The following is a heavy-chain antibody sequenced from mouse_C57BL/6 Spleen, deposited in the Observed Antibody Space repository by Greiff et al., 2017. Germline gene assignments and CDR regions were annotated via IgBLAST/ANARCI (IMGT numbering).Heavy chain of an antibody. CDR3: TPYGSSSSFV. V-gene: IGHV14-4*01. CDR1: GFNIKDDY. Sequence: EVQVVESGAELVRPGASVKLSCTASGFNIKDDYMHWVKQRPEQGLEWIGWIDPENGDTEYASKFQGKATITADTSSNTAYLQLSSLTSEDTAVYYCTPYGSSSSFVWGTGTTVTVSS. CDR2: IDPENGDT. J-gene: IGHJ1*03. D-gene: IGHD1-1*01.